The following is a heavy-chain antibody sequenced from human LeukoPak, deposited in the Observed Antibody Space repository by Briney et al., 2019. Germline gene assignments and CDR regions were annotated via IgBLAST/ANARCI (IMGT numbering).Heavy chain of an antibody. D-gene: IGHD3-10*02. J-gene: IGHJ6*03. V-gene: IGHV4-34*01. Sequence: KPSETLSLTCAVYGGSFSGYYWSWIRQPSGKGLEWIGEINHSGSIKYNPSLKSRVTISVHKSKNQFSLKLSSVTAADTAVYYCARAYVYYYYYMVVWGKGTTVTVSS. CDR1: GGSFSGYY. CDR2: INHSGSI. CDR3: ARAYVYYYYYMVV.